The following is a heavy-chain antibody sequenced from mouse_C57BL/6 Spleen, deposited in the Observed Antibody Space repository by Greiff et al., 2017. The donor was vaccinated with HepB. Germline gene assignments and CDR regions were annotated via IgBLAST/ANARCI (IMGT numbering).Heavy chain of an antibody. Sequence: GMLVESEGGLVQPGSSMKLSCTASGFTFSDYYMAWVRQVPEKGLEWVANINYDGSSTYYLDSLKSRFIISRDNAKNILYLQMSSLKSEDTATYYCARGGAAVFDYWGQGTTLTVSS. CDR2: INYDGSST. CDR3: ARGGAAVFDY. CDR1: GFTFSDYY. V-gene: IGHV5-16*01. D-gene: IGHD3-3*01. J-gene: IGHJ2*01.